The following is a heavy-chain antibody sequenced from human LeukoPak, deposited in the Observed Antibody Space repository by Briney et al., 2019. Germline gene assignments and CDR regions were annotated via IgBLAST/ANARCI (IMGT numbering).Heavy chain of an antibody. V-gene: IGHV4-34*01. Sequence: SETLSLTCAVYGGSFSGYYWSWIRQPPGKGLEWIGEINHSGSTNYNPSLKSRVTISVDTSKNQFSLKLSSVTAADTAVYYCARGGIVGAQDAFDIWGQGTMVTVSS. CDR2: INHSGST. CDR3: ARGGIVGAQDAFDI. CDR1: GGSFSGYY. J-gene: IGHJ3*02. D-gene: IGHD1-26*01.